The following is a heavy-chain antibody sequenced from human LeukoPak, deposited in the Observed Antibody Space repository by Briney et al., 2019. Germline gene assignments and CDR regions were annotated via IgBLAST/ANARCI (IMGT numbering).Heavy chain of an antibody. CDR1: GFTFSSYS. D-gene: IGHD3-3*01. CDR3: ARDAHYDFWSGYYSTWPLGY. Sequence: PGGSLRLSCAASGFTFSSYSMNWVRQAPGKGLKWVSSNSSSSSYIYYADSVKGRFTISRDNAKNSLYLQMNSLRAEDTAVYYCARDAHYDFWSGYYSTWPLGYWGQGTLVTVSS. V-gene: IGHV3-21*01. J-gene: IGHJ4*02. CDR2: NSSSSSYI.